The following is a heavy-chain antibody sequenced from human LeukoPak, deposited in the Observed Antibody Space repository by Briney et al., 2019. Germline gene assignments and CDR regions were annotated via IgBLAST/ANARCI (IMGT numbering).Heavy chain of an antibody. Sequence: ASVKVSCKASGYTFTGYYMHWVRQAPGQGLEWMGWINPNSGGTNYAQKFQGRVTMTRDTSISTAYMELSRLRSDDTAVYYCARIGSSSGWSHFDYRGQGTLVTVSS. V-gene: IGHV1-2*02. J-gene: IGHJ4*02. CDR3: ARIGSSSGWSHFDY. CDR1: GYTFTGYY. D-gene: IGHD6-19*01. CDR2: INPNSGGT.